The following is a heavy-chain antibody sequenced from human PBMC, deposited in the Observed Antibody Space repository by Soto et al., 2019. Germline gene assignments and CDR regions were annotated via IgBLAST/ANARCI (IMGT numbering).Heavy chain of an antibody. V-gene: IGHV1-18*01. D-gene: IGHD2-2*01. CDR2: ISAYNGNT. CDR1: GYTFTSYG. CDR3: ARHHSAEYCSSTSCYDDAFDI. J-gene: IGHJ3*02. Sequence: ASVKVSCKASGYTFTSYGISWVRQAPGQGLEWMGWISAYNGNTNYAQKLQGRVTMTTDTSTSTAYMELRSLGSDDTAGYYCARHHSAEYCSSTSCYDDAFDIWGQGTMVTVSS.